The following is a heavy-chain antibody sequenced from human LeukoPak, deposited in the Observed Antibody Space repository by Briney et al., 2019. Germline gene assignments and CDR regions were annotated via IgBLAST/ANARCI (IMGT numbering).Heavy chain of an antibody. Sequence: SETLSLTCTVSGGSISSGGYYWSWIRQHPGKGLEWIGYIYYSGSTYYNPSLKSRVTISVDTSKNQFSLKLSSVTAADTAVYYCARSTDYYDSSGYLQKIFDIWGQGTMVTVSS. J-gene: IGHJ3*02. D-gene: IGHD3-22*01. CDR3: ARSTDYYDSSGYLQKIFDI. V-gene: IGHV4-31*03. CDR2: IYYSGST. CDR1: GGSISSGGYY.